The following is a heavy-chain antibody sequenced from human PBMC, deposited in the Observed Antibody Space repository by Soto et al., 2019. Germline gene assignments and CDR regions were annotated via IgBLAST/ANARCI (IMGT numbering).Heavy chain of an antibody. D-gene: IGHD2-8*01. J-gene: IGHJ2*01. CDR1: GDSISNFY. Sequence: QVQLQESGPGLVKPSETLSLTCTVSGDSISNFYWSWIRQPAGKGLESIGRVCASARPNYNPSLQSRVTLSLDTSKNQFSLRLTSVSAADAAVYFWTRGMGRYLDLWGRGTLVIVSS. CDR3: TRGMGRYLDL. V-gene: IGHV4-4*07. CDR2: VCASARP.